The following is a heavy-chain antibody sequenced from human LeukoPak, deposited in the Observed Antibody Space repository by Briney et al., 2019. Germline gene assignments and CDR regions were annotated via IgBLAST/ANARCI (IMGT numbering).Heavy chain of an antibody. CDR2: IYYSGST. Sequence: SETLSLTCTVSGGSISSYYWSWFRQPPGKGLEWIGYIYYSGSTNYNPSLKSRVTISVDTSKNQFSLKLSSVTAADTAVYYCARGGAVAGWDYFDYWGQGTLVTVSS. CDR3: ARGGAVAGWDYFDY. D-gene: IGHD6-19*01. V-gene: IGHV4-59*01. CDR1: GGSISSYY. J-gene: IGHJ4*02.